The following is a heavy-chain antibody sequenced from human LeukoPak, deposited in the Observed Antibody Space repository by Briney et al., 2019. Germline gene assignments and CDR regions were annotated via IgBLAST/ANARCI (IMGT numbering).Heavy chain of an antibody. CDR1: GYSFTSYW. V-gene: IGHV5-51*01. J-gene: IGHJ6*02. CDR2: IYPGDSDT. D-gene: IGHD5-12*01. Sequence: GESLKISCKGSGYSFTSYWIGWVRQMPGKGLEWMGIIYPGDSDTRYSPSFQGQVTISADKSISTAYLQWSSLKASDTAMYYCARRSVLGGYDSGYYYGMDVWGQGTTVTVSS. CDR3: ARRSVLGGYDSGYYYGMDV.